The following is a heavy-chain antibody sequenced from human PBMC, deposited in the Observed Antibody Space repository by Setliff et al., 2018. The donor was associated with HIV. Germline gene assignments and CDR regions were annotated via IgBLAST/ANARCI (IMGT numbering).Heavy chain of an antibody. Sequence: GASVKVSCKASGYTFTGYYMHWVRQAPGQGLEWMGWINPNSGGTNYAQKFQGWVTMTRDTSISTAYMELSSLTSDDTAVYFCARVLSVTMIRGAHGYWGQGTLVTVSS. CDR1: GYTFTGYY. CDR3: ARVLSVTMIRGAHGY. D-gene: IGHD3-10*01. CDR2: INPNSGGT. J-gene: IGHJ4*02. V-gene: IGHV1-2*04.